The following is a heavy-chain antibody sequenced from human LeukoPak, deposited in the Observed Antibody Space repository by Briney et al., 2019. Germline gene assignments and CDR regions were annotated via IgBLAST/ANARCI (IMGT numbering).Heavy chain of an antibody. CDR3: AKWELYSGFYYIDY. V-gene: IGHV3-23*01. D-gene: IGHD1-26*01. CDR1: GFTFRSFA. CDR2: ISDSGASGGST. J-gene: IGHJ4*02. Sequence: AGGSLRLSCAAFGFTFRSFAMSWVRQAPGKGLEWVSGISDSGASGGSTNYADSVKGRFTISRDNSKNTMYLQMNSLRAEDTAVYYCAKWELYSGFYYIDYWGQGTLATVSS.